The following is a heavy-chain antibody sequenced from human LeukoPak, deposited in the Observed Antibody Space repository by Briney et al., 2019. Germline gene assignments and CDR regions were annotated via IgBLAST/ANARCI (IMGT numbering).Heavy chain of an antibody. CDR2: IFYSGSG. D-gene: IGHD6-6*01. J-gene: IGHJ5*02. CDR3: ASQYSTSSGLWFDP. CDR1: GGSVNSGSHY. Sequence: SETLSLTCTVSGGSVNSGSHYWCWIRQPPGKGLEWIGYIFYSGSGNYNPSLESRLTISVDTSKNQFSLKLSSVTAADTAVYYCASQYSTSSGLWFDPWGQGTLVTVSS. V-gene: IGHV4-61*01.